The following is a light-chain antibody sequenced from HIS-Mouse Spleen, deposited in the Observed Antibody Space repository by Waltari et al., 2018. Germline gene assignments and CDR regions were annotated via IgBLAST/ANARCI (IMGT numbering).Light chain of an antibody. CDR3: CSYAGSSTLV. V-gene: IGLV2-23*01. CDR1: SSAVGSYNL. CDR2: EGS. J-gene: IGLJ2*01. Sequence: QSALTQPASVSGSPGQSITISCTGTSSAVGSYNLVSWYQQHPGKAPKRMIYEGSKRPSGVSNRFSGSKSGNTASLTISGLQAEDEADYYCCSYAGSSTLVFGGGTKLTVL.